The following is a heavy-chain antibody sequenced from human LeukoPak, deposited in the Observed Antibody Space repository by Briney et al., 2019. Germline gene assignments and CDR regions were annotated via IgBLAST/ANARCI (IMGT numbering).Heavy chain of an antibody. CDR3: ASGSSGYDP. D-gene: IGHD5-12*01. Sequence: SVTLSLTCTVSGGSISNYYWSWIRQPAGKGLEWIGRIYSSGTTIYNPSLKSRVTMSVDTSKNQFSLKLSSVTAADTAVYFCASGSSGYDPWGQGTLVTISS. CDR1: GGSISNYY. CDR2: IYSSGTT. V-gene: IGHV4-4*07. J-gene: IGHJ5*02.